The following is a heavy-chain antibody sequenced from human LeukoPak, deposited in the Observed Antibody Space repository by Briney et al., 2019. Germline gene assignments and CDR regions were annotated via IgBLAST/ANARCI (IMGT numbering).Heavy chain of an antibody. CDR3: ARVPESVGINYFDS. V-gene: IGHV4-34*01. J-gene: IGHJ4*02. CDR1: GGSFSGNF. D-gene: IGHD1-26*01. CDR2: INHRGNT. Sequence: SETLSLTCAVYGGSFSGNFWSWVRQPPGKGLEWIGEINHRGNTNYNPSLKSRVTISVDTSKNQFSLKLRSVTAADTAVYYCARVPESVGINYFDSWGQGTQVTASS.